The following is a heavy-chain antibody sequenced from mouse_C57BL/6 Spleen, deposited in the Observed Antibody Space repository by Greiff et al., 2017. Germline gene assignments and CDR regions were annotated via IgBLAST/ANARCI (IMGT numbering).Heavy chain of an antibody. J-gene: IGHJ4*01. CDR2: IYPGDGDT. Sequence: QVQLKESGPELVKPGASVKISCKASGYAFSSSWLNWVKQRPGKGLEWIGRIYPGDGDTNYNGKFKGKATLTADKSSSTAYMQLSSLTSEDSAVYFCARKFLDSSFYAMDYWGQGTSVTVSS. CDR3: ARKFLDSSFYAMDY. V-gene: IGHV1-82*01. D-gene: IGHD3-2*01. CDR1: GYAFSSSW.